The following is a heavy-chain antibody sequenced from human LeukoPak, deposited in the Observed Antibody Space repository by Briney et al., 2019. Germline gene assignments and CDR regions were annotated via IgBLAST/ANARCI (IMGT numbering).Heavy chain of an antibody. CDR3: ARDLDDYPAGAFDF. J-gene: IGHJ4*02. CDR1: GYSFTSYY. Sequence: ASVKVSCKASGYSFTSYYIHWVRQAPGRGLEWMGIINPSAGSTTYAQKFQGRVTVTRDTSTSTVYMELSSLRSEDTAVYYCARDLDDYPAGAFDFWGQGTLVTVSS. CDR2: INPSAGST. D-gene: IGHD4-11*01. V-gene: IGHV1-46*01.